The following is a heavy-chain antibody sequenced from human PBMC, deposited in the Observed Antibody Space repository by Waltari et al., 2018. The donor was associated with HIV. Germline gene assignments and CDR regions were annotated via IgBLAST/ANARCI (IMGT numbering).Heavy chain of an antibody. J-gene: IGHJ4*02. V-gene: IGHV3-21*02. Sequence: EVELREAGGGLVEPGASLTLSCVASGFTFRHYSFNWFRLRPRKGLEWVAPLKRGSGEHSYVDPVKGRFTISRDDSVNTLFLHMDKLGAEDTGRYFCVRDDPGYTPIDYWGPGTLVTVSP. CDR1: GFTFRHYS. CDR2: LKRGSGEH. CDR3: VRDDPGYTPIDY. D-gene: IGHD2-2*02.